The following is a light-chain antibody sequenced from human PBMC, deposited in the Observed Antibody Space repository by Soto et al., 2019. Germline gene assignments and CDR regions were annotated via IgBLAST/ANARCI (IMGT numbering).Light chain of an antibody. CDR3: QQYYNWPRT. CDR2: GAS. CDR1: QSVSSY. J-gene: IGKJ5*01. Sequence: EIVLTQAPVTLSLSPGERATLSCRASQSVSSYLAWYQQKPGQAPRLLFYGASTGATGLPARFSGSGSGTEFTLTIKSLQAEDCAVYYCQQYYNWPRTFGHGTRLEIK. V-gene: IGKV3-15*01.